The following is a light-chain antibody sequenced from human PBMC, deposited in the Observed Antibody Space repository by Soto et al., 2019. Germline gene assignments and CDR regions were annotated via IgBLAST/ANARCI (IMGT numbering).Light chain of an antibody. CDR3: QQSYSTLGT. CDR1: HSINYY. Sequence: IQMTQSPSSLSASVGDRVIITCRSDHSINYYLNWYQQRPGKVPKLLIYAASTLQSGVPSRFSGSGSWRVFTLTINSLQPEDFATYYCQQSYSTLGTFGRGTRVEI. CDR2: AAS. V-gene: IGKV1-39*01. J-gene: IGKJ2*01.